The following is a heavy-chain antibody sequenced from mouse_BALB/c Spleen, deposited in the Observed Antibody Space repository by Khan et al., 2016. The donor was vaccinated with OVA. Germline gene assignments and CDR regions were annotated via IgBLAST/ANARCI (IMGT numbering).Heavy chain of an antibody. CDR3: ASKSYRYHFTY. Sequence: QVQLKQSGPGLVQPSQSLSITCTVSGFSLNTYGIHWIRQSPGKGLEWLGVIRSCGSTDYTGAFISSLTITKVNSKSQVFLKISRLQAEDTAIYYCASKSYRYHFTYWGQGTLVTVSA. J-gene: IGHJ3*01. CDR1: GFSLNTYG. V-gene: IGHV2-2*01. D-gene: IGHD2-14*01. CDR2: IRSCGST.